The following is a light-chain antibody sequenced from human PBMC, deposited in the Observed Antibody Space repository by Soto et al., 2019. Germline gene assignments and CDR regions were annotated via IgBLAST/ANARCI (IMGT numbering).Light chain of an antibody. CDR1: QTIDNT. CDR3: QQYDNWPLT. V-gene: IGKV3-15*01. Sequence: IGMTQTTDTLSLSPGERATLSCRASQTIDNTLAWHQRKPGQAPRLLIYDASTRATGVPARFSGSGSGTDFTLTISSLQSEDFAVYYCQQYDNWPLTFGGGTKVDIK. CDR2: DAS. J-gene: IGKJ4*01.